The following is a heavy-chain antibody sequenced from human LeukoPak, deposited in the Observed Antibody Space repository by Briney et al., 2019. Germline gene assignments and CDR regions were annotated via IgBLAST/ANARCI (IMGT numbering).Heavy chain of an antibody. CDR2: IYHSGST. V-gene: IGHV4-4*02. Sequence: SGTLSLTCAVSGDSISSNKWWSWIRQPPGKGLEWIGEIYHSGSTTYNPSLKSRVTISVDKSKNQFSLRLTSVTAADTAVYYCASRFDGSGSFVYWGQGTLVTVSS. J-gene: IGHJ4*02. CDR1: GDSISSNKW. D-gene: IGHD3-10*01. CDR3: ASRFDGSGSFVY.